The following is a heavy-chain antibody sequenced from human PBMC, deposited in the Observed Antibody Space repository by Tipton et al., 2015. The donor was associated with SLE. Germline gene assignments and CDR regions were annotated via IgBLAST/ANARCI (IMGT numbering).Heavy chain of an antibody. V-gene: IGHV4-34*01. CDR3: ARDLDYGATDAFDI. CDR2: INHSGST. D-gene: IGHD4/OR15-4a*01. J-gene: IGHJ3*02. CDR1: GGSFSGYY. Sequence: TLSLTCAFYGGSFSGYYWSWIRQPPGKGLEWIGEINHSGSTNYNPSLKSRVTISVDTSKNQFSLRLSSVTAADTAVYYCARDLDYGATDAFDIWGQGTMVTVSS.